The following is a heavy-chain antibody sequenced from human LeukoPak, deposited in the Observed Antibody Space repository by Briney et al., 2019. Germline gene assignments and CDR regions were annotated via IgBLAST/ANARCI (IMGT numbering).Heavy chain of an antibody. CDR3: ARDDAIAAAGTFDY. CDR2: IYYSGST. V-gene: IGHV4-59*01. J-gene: IGHJ4*02. Sequence: SETLSLTCTVSGGSISSYYWSWIRQPPGKGLEWIGYIYYSGSTNYNPSLKSRVTISVDTSKNQFSLKLSSVTAADTAVYYCARDDAIAAAGTFDYWGQGTLVTVSS. CDR1: GGSISSYY. D-gene: IGHD6-13*01.